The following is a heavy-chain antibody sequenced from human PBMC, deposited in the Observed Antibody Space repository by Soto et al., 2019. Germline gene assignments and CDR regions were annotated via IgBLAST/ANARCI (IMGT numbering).Heavy chain of an antibody. D-gene: IGHD2-2*01. CDR1: GGTFSSYA. V-gene: IGHV1-69*13. CDR2: IIPIFGTA. CDR3: ARDLGYCSSTSCYAGYYYYGMDV. J-gene: IGHJ6*02. Sequence: SVKVSCKASGGTFSSYAISWVRQAPGQGLEWMGGIIPIFGTANYAQKFQGRVTITADESTSTAYMELSSLRSEDTAVYYCARDLGYCSSTSCYAGYYYYGMDVWGQGTTVTVSS.